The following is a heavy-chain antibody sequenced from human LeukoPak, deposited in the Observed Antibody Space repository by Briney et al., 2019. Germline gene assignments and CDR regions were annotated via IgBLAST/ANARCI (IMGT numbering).Heavy chain of an antibody. CDR2: ISGSGGST. CDR3: AKDALWAAAGTGDDY. CDR1: GFTFTTYA. Sequence: GGSLRLSCAASGFTFTTYAMSWVRQAPGKGLEWVSAISGSGGSTYYADSVKGRFTISRDNSKNTLYLQMNSLRAEDTAVYYCAKDALWAAAGTGDDYWGQGTLVTVSS. J-gene: IGHJ4*02. D-gene: IGHD6-13*01. V-gene: IGHV3-23*01.